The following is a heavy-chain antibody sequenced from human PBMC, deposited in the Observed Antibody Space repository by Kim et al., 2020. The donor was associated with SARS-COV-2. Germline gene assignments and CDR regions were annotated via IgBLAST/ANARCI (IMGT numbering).Heavy chain of an antibody. V-gene: IGHV4-39*07. CDR3: ARDPRATLLLDAFDI. J-gene: IGHJ3*02. D-gene: IGHD2-15*01. Sequence: PSLTSRVTISVDTSMNQFSLKLSSVTAADTAVYYCARDPRATLLLDAFDIWGQGTMVTVSS.